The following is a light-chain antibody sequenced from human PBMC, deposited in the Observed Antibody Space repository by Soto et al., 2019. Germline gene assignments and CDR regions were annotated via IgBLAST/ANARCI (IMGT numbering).Light chain of an antibody. J-gene: IGKJ2*01. Sequence: EIVLTQSPATLYLSPGERATLSCRASRSFASSYLAWYQHKPGQAPRLLIYAASSRDTGIPDGFIGSGSGTDFTLTISRLEHDDSAVYYCHHYYSFPPYTFVQWTKLEIK. V-gene: IGKV3-20*01. CDR3: HHYYSFPPYT. CDR1: RSFASSY. CDR2: AAS.